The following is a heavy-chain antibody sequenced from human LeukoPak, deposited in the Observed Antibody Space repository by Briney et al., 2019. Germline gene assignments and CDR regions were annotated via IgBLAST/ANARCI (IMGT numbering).Heavy chain of an antibody. CDR2: ISAYNGNT. D-gene: IGHD3-3*01. J-gene: IGHJ5*02. CDR3: VRDAGFWSGYLGNP. V-gene: IGHV1-18*01. Sequence: ASVKVSCKASGYTFTSYGISWVRQAPGQGLEWMGWISAYNGNTNYAQKLQGRVTMTTDTSTSTAYMELRSLRSDDTAVYISVRDAGFWSGYLGNPWGHRTLVTVSS. CDR1: GYTFTSYG.